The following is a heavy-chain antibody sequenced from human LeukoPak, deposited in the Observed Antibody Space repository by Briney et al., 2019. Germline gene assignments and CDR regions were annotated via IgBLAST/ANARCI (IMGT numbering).Heavy chain of an antibody. J-gene: IGHJ4*02. D-gene: IGHD3-10*01. CDR3: ARDRSMVRGVSAY. CDR2: ISGYNGNT. CDR1: GYTFTGYY. Sequence: ASVKVSCKASGYTFTGYYMHWVRQAPGQGLEWMGWISGYNGNTNYAQKFQDRVTMTTDTSTSTTYMDLRSLTSDDTAVYYCARDRSMVRGVSAYWGQGTLVTVSS. V-gene: IGHV1-18*04.